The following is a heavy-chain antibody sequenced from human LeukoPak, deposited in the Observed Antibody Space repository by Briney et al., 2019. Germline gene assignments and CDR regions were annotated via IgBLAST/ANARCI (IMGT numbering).Heavy chain of an antibody. CDR1: GLPFSGFE. J-gene: IGHJ4*02. CDR3: ARRFRD. V-gene: IGHV3-48*03. CDR2: IKHDGSLK. Sequence: GGSLRLSCVGSGLPFSGFELNWVRQAPGKGLEWVSYIKHDGSLKTYADSVKGRFTISRDDTRNSLSPQMNSLRPEDTAIYYCARRFRDWGQGILVTVSA.